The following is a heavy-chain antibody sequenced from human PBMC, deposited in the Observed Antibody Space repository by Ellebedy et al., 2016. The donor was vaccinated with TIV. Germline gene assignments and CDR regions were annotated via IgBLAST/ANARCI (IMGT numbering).Heavy chain of an antibody. Sequence: GESLKISCAASGFTFSIYWMSWVRQAPGKGLECVANIKQDGSEKYYVDSVKGRFTVSRDNAKNSLYLQMNSLRDEDTAVYYCARPLRNIVKGGFDYWGQGTLVTVSS. J-gene: IGHJ4*02. V-gene: IGHV3-7*01. CDR3: ARPLRNIVKGGFDY. CDR1: GFTFSIYW. D-gene: IGHD2-21*01. CDR2: IKQDGSEK.